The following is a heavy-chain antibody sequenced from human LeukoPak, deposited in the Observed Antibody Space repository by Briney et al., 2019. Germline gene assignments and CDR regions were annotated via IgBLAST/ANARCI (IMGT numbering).Heavy chain of an antibody. J-gene: IGHJ4*02. CDR1: GFTFSSYT. Sequence: GGSLRLSCAASGFTFSSYTMNWVRQAPGKGLEWVSYISSSSSTIYYADSVKGRFTISRDNAKNSLYLQMNSLRAEDTAVYYCARGGLGDSLDYWGQGTLVTVSS. CDR2: ISSSSSTI. D-gene: IGHD3-3*01. V-gene: IGHV3-48*04. CDR3: ARGGLGDSLDY.